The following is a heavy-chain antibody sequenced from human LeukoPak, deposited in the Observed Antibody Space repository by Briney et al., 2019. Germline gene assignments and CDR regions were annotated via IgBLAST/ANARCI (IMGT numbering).Heavy chain of an antibody. J-gene: IGHJ4*02. D-gene: IGHD3-3*01. CDR2: IYYSGST. Sequence: TSETLSLTCTVSGGSISSSSYYWGWIRQPPGKGLEWIGSIYYSGSTYYNPSLNSRVTISVDTSKNQFSLKLSSVTAADTAVYYCARQEERITIFGVVIDDFDYWGQGTLVTVSS. CDR3: ARQEERITIFGVVIDDFDY. V-gene: IGHV4-39*01. CDR1: GGSISSSSYY.